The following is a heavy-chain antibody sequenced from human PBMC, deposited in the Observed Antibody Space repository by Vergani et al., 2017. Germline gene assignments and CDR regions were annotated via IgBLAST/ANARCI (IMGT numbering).Heavy chain of an antibody. CDR1: GGSFTSYH. V-gene: IGHV4-34*01. D-gene: IGHD4-17*01. CDR2: IDHTGRP. CDR3: ARVNTETNGHLYYYYYMGV. J-gene: IGHJ6*03. Sequence: QVQLQQWGGGLLKPSETLSLTCVVNGGSFTSYHWTWIRQSPGEGLEWVSDIDHTGRPDYNPSLKSRLTMSVDKSRNQFSLTLNSVTATDTAIYFCARVNTETNGHLYYYYYMGVWGQGTAVTVS.